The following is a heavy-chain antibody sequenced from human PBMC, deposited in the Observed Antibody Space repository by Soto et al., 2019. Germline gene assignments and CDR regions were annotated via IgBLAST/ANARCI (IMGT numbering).Heavy chain of an antibody. CDR3: ARVPGL. CDR1: SGSISSGGYS. CDR2: IYQGGST. V-gene: IGHV4-30-2*01. J-gene: IGHJ2*01. Sequence: QLQLQESGSGLVKPSQTLSLTCAVSSGSISSGGYSWSWIRQPPGKGLEWIGYIYQGGSTYYNPSLTIRVTLSVDRSKNQFSLKLSSVTAADSAVYYWARVPGLWGRGTLVTVSS.